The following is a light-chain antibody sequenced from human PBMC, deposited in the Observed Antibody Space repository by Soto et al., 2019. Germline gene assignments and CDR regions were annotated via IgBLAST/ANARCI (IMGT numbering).Light chain of an antibody. J-gene: IGKJ5*01. CDR2: TGS. CDR3: QQAASFPIT. CDR1: QVIKNW. Sequence: DIQMTQSPSYVSSSVGDRFTITCLASQVIKNWLAWYQQKPGKAPNLLIYTGSSLQSGVPSRFSGSGSGTDFTLTINSLQPEDFATYYCQQAASFPITFGQGTRLEI. V-gene: IGKV1-12*01.